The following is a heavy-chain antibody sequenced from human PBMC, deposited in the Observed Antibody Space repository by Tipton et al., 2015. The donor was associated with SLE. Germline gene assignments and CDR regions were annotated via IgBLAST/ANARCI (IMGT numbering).Heavy chain of an antibody. V-gene: IGHV4-31*03. Sequence: TLSLTCSVSGASIFSDDYYWTWIRQHPGKNLEWIGHIFYSGDTVYNPSLNSRVSISLDTSKNSFSLKMSFVTAADTAVYYCARGGVGGYNYFDRWGQGTLVTVSS. D-gene: IGHD5-24*01. CDR2: IFYSGDT. CDR1: GASIFSDDYY. CDR3: ARGGVGGYNYFDR. J-gene: IGHJ4*02.